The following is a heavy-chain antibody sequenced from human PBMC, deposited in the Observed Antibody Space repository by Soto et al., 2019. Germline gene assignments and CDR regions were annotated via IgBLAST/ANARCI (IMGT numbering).Heavy chain of an antibody. CDR1: GFNFITFS. V-gene: IGHV3-21*01. Sequence: DVQLVESGGGLVKPGGSLRLSCAASGFNFITFSMNWVRQAPGKGLEWVSSISASSSSIYYAESVKGRFIVSRDNAKNSPYLQMNSLTAEDTALYYCVRDAYNRDAFDIWGQGTTVTVSS. J-gene: IGHJ3*02. CDR2: ISASSSSI. CDR3: VRDAYNRDAFDI. D-gene: IGHD1-20*01.